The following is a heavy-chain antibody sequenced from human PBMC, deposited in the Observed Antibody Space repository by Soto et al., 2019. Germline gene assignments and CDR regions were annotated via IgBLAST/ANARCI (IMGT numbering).Heavy chain of an antibody. J-gene: IGHJ4*02. CDR3: ARAPDYDILTGYYKDYFDY. Sequence: QVQLVQSGAEVKKPGASVKVSCKASGYTFTSYGISWVRQAPGQGLEWMGWISAYNGNTNYAQKLQGRVTMTTDTSKSTAYMELRSLRSDDTAVYYCARAPDYDILTGYYKDYFDYWGQGTLVTVSS. CDR2: ISAYNGNT. V-gene: IGHV1-18*01. CDR1: GYTFTSYG. D-gene: IGHD3-9*01.